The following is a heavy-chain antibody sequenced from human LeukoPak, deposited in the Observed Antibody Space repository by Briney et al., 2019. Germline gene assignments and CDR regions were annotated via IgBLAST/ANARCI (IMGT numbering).Heavy chain of an antibody. J-gene: IGHJ4*02. V-gene: IGHV4-34*01. CDR3: AAQKCGYSQYPRDC. Sequence: PSETLSLTCAVYGGSFSGYYWSWIRQPPGKGLEWIGEINHSGSTNYNPSLKSRVTISVDTSKNQFSLKLSSVTAADTAVYYCAAQKCGYSQYPRDCWGQGTLVTVSS. CDR2: INHSGST. D-gene: IGHD5-18*01. CDR1: GGSFSGYY.